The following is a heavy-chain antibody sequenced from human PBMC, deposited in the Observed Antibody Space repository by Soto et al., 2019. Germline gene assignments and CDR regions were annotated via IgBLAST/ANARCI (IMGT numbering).Heavy chain of an antibody. CDR2: ISYDGSNK. CDR3: AIDEKFDP. Sequence: PGGSLRLSCAASGFTFSSYGMHWVRQAPGKGLEWVAVISYDGSNKYYADSVKGRFTISRDNSKNTLYLQMNSLRAEDTAVYYCAIDEKFDPWGQGTLVTVSS. CDR1: GFTFSSYG. V-gene: IGHV3-30*03. J-gene: IGHJ5*02.